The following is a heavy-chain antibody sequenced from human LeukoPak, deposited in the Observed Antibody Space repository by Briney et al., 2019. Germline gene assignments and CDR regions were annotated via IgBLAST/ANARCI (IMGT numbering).Heavy chain of an antibody. CDR1: RYTFTAYY. Sequence: GASVKVSCKASRYTFTAYYMHWVRQAPGQGLEWIGWISPSSGVTNYAQKFQGRVPLTRDTFIGTAYMELSSLRSDDTAVYYCARDLSHGLDYYYYMDVWGSGTTVTVSS. V-gene: IGHV1-2*02. D-gene: IGHD6-6*01. CDR2: ISPSSGVT. CDR3: ARDLSHGLDYYYYMDV. J-gene: IGHJ6*03.